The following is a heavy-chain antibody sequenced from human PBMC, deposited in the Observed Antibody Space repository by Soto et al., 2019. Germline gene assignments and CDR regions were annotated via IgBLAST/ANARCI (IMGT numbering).Heavy chain of an antibody. CDR3: ARVVGGYYYGMEV. CDR1: CGSISSSNW. D-gene: IGHD2-2*01. CDR2: IYHSGST. J-gene: IGHJ6*02. V-gene: IGHV4-4*02. Sequence: SETLSLTCSVSCGSISSSNWCSCFRPPPGKGLEWIGEIYHSGSTNYNPSLKSRVTISVDKSKNQFSLKLSSVTAADTAVYYCARVVGGYYYGMEVWGQGTTVTVSS.